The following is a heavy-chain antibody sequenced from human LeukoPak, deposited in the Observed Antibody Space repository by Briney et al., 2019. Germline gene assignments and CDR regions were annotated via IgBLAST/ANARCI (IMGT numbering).Heavy chain of an antibody. CDR3: ARLGNCSGGTCYSVGFYFDY. CDR1: GYSISSGYY. V-gene: IGHV4-38-2*01. Sequence: SETLSLTCVVSGYSISSGYYWGWIRQPPGKGLEWIGSIYHSGSTYYNPSLKSRVTISVDTSKNQFSLKLSSVTAADTPVYHCARLGNCSGGTCYSVGFYFDYWGRGALVTVSS. D-gene: IGHD2-15*01. CDR2: IYHSGST. J-gene: IGHJ4*02.